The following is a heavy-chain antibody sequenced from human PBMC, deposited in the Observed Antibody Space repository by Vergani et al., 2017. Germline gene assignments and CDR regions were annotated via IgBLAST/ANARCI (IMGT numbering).Heavy chain of an antibody. J-gene: IGHJ4*02. CDR2: ISGSGGST. Sequence: EVQLLESGGGLVQPGGSLRLSCAASGFTFSSYAMSWVRQAPGKGLEWVSAISGSGGSTYYADSVKGRFTISRDNSKNTLYLQMNSLRAEDTAVYYCARGHDYSTQGFDYWGQGTLVTVSS. CDR3: ARGHDYSTQGFDY. V-gene: IGHV3-23*01. D-gene: IGHD4-11*01. CDR1: GFTFSSYA.